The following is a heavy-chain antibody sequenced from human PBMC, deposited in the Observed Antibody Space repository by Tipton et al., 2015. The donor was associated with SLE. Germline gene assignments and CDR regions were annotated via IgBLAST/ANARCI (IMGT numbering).Heavy chain of an antibody. D-gene: IGHD3-22*01. J-gene: IGHJ6*02. V-gene: IGHV1-69*06. CDR2: IIPIFGTA. CDR3: ARGGPGFYDSSGYSTYGMDV. Sequence: QSGPEVKKPGSSVKVSCKASGGTFSSYAISWVRQAPGQGLEWMGGIIPIFGTANYAQKFQGRVTITADTSTSTGYMELSSLRSDDTAVYYCARGGPGFYDSSGYSTYGMDVWGQGTTVPVSS. CDR1: GGTFSSYA.